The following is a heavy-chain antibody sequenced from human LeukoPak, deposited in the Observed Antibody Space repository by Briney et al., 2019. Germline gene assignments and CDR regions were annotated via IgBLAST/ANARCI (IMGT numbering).Heavy chain of an antibody. CDR1: GGSFSGYY. Sequence: SETLSLTCAVYGGSFSGYYWSWIRQPPGKGLEWIGEINHSGSTNYNPSLKSRVTISVDTSKSQFSLKLSSVTAADTAVYYCARGVVVVAVWFDPWGQGTLVTVSS. CDR3: ARGVVVVAVWFDP. CDR2: INHSGST. V-gene: IGHV4-34*01. J-gene: IGHJ5*02. D-gene: IGHD2-15*01.